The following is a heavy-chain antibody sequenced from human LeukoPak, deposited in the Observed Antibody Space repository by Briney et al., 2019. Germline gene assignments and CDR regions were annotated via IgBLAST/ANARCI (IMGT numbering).Heavy chain of an antibody. CDR2: ISTNSGNT. J-gene: IGHJ3*02. V-gene: IGHV1-18*01. D-gene: IGHD3-10*01. CDR1: GYTLTSYD. Sequence: AASVRVSCKASGYTLTSYDISWVRQAPGQGLEWMGWISTNSGNTNYAQKLQGRVTMTTDTSTSTAYMDLRSLRSDDTAVYYCARSGFPDAFDIWGQGTMVTVSS. CDR3: ARSGFPDAFDI.